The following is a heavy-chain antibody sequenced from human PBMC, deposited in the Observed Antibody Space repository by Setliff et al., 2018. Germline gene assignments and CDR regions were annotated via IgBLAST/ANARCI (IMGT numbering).Heavy chain of an antibody. V-gene: IGHV4-34*01. Sequence: SETLSLTCAASGGTFSYYHWTWIRQPPGKGLEWIGEINHSGSTSYNPSLESRVTISIDTSKNQFSLNLRYVTAADTGLYYCARGRNIKLRLLDSWGQGKLVTVSS. CDR3: ARGRNIKLRLLDS. CDR1: GGTFSYYH. J-gene: IGHJ4*02. CDR2: INHSGST. D-gene: IGHD1-20*01.